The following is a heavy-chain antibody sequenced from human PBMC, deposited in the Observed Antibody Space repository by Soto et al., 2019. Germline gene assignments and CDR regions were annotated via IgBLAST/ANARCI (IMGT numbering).Heavy chain of an antibody. CDR3: ATKGFDFDEQRFDP. V-gene: IGHV4-4*02. CDR1: GGSISVSKW. Sequence: QVQLQESGPGLVKPSGTLSLTCVVSGGSISVSKWWSWVRQPPGKGLEWIGEIYHSGSTNYNPSLKSRVTISVDKSKNQFSLKLTSVTAADTAVYYCATKGFDFDEQRFDPWGQGTLVTVSS. J-gene: IGHJ5*02. D-gene: IGHD1-1*01. CDR2: IYHSGST.